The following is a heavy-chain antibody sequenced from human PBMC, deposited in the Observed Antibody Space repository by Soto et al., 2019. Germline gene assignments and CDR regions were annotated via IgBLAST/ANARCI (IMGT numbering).Heavy chain of an antibody. J-gene: IGHJ5*02. V-gene: IGHV3-23*01. CDR3: AKVEPSWNDNRLYP. CDR2: VSGSGGST. Sequence: GVLRLSCASSGFTFSSYAMSWVRQAPGKGLEWVSAVSGSGGSTYYADSVKGRFTISRDNSKNTLYLQMNSLRAEDTAVYYCAKVEPSWNDNRLYPWRQGTLFTVSS. CDR1: GFTFSSYA. D-gene: IGHD1-1*01.